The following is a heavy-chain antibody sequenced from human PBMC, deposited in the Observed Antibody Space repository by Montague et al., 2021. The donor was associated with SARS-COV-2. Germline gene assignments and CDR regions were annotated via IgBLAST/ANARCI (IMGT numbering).Heavy chain of an antibody. J-gene: IGHJ4*02. CDR1: GDSISSYY. V-gene: IGHV4-59*01. D-gene: IGHD5-24*01. CDR2: IYYSGST. Sequence: SETLSLTCTVSGDSISSYYWSWIRQPPGKGLEWIGYIYYSGSTNYNPSLKSRVTISVDTSKNQFSLKLSSVTAADTAVYYCARVFPRWLQFDPYFDYWGQGTLVIVSS. CDR3: ARVFPRWLQFDPYFDY.